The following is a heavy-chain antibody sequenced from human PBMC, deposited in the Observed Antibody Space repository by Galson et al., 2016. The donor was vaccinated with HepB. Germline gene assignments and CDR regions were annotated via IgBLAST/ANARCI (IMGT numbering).Heavy chain of an antibody. J-gene: IGHJ3*01. D-gene: IGHD1-26*01. CDR3: ARDRERALIPGRYAFDV. V-gene: IGHV1-69*06. CDR1: GGDFDTYP. CDR2: VIPVFDKR. Sequence: SVKVSCKASGGDFDTYPMNWLRQAPGQGLEWMGGVIPVFDKRLYAQKVQDRVTITADRSTSTAYMDLSSLSSEDTAVYFCARDRERALIPGRYAFDVWGQGTMVTVSS.